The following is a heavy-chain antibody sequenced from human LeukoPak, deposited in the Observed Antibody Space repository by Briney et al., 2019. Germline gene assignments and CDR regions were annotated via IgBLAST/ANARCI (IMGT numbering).Heavy chain of an antibody. CDR2: IWYDGSNE. CDR1: GFTFSSYG. J-gene: IGHJ4*02. CDR3: AKDRTGTIDY. V-gene: IGHV3-33*06. Sequence: PGGSLRLSCAASGFTFSSYGMHWVHQAPGKGLEWVAVIWYDGSNEYYADSVKGRFTISRDNSKNTLYLQMNSLRAEDTAVYYCAKDRTGTIDYWGQGTLVTVSS. D-gene: IGHD1-7*01.